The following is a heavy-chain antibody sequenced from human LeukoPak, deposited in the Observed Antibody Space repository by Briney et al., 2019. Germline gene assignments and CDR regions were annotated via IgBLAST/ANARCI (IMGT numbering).Heavy chain of an antibody. D-gene: IGHD1-26*01. CDR2: IIPIFGTA. V-gene: IGHV1-69*05. Sequence: SVKVSCKASGGTFSSYAISWVRQAPGQGLEWMGGIIPIFGTANYAQKFQGRVTITTDESTSTAYMELSSLRSEDTAVYYCARGGPSYSAYFNYWGQGTLVTVSS. J-gene: IGHJ4*02. CDR3: ARGGPSYSAYFNY. CDR1: GGTFSSYA.